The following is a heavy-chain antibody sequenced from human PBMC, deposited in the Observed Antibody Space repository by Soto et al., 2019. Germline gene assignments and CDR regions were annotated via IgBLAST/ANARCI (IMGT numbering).Heavy chain of an antibody. J-gene: IGHJ4*02. CDR3: ARGSSNWAYYFDF. CDR2: ITSSGTTV. Sequence: EVHPVESGGGLVQPGGSLRLSCAASGFTFSSYSLNWVRQAPGKGLEWVSYITSSGTTVYYADSERGRFTISRDNAKNSLYLQMNSLRDDDTAVYYCARGSSNWAYYFDFWGQGTLVTVSS. V-gene: IGHV3-48*02. CDR1: GFTFSSYS. D-gene: IGHD6-13*01.